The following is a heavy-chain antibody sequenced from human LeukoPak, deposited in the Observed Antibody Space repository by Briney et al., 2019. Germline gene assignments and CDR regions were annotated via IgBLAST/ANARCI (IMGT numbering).Heavy chain of an antibody. CDR1: GGSFSGYY. V-gene: IGHV4-34*01. CDR3: AGGKYYGSGTAPGYFCY. D-gene: IGHD3-10*01. Sequence: SETLSLTCAVYGGSFSGYYWSWVRQPPGKGLEWIGEINHSGSTNYNPSLKSRVTISVDTSNKQFSVKLSFVTAADTAVCYCAGGKYYGSGTAPGYFCYWGRGRLVTVSS. J-gene: IGHJ4*02. CDR2: INHSGST.